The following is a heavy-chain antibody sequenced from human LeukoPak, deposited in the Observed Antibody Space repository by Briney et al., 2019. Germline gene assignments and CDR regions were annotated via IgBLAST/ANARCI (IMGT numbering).Heavy chain of an antibody. CDR2: ISAYNGNT. J-gene: IGHJ3*02. V-gene: IGHV1-18*01. CDR1: GYTFTSYD. CDR3: ARGATIFGVADAFDI. Sequence: ASVKVSCKASGYTFTSYDINWVRQATGQGLEWMGWISAYNGNTNYAQKLQGRVTMTTDTSTSTAYMELRSLRSDDTAVYYCARGATIFGVADAFDIWGQGTMVTVSS. D-gene: IGHD3-3*01.